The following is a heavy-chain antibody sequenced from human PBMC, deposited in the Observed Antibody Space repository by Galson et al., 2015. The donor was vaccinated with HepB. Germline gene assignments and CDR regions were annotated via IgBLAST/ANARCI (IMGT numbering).Heavy chain of an antibody. CDR2: ISSSSSYI. CDR3: ARDRTYCGGDCYSEKDVYWFDP. V-gene: IGHV3-21*01. Sequence: SLRLSCAASGFTFSSYSMNWVRQAPGKGLEWVSSISSSSSYIYYADSVKGRFTISRDNAKNSLYLQMNSLRAEDTAVYYCARDRTYCGGDCYSEKDVYWFDPWGQGTLVTVSS. J-gene: IGHJ5*02. CDR1: GFTFSSYS. D-gene: IGHD2-21*01.